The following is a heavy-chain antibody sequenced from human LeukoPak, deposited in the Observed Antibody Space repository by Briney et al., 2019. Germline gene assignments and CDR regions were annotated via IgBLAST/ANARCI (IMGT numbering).Heavy chain of an antibody. CDR3: AKGFYSNYVYLGYFDY. J-gene: IGHJ4*02. V-gene: IGHV3-30*18. Sequence: SGGSLRLSCAASGFTFSSYAMSWVRQAPGKGLEWVAVISYDGSNKYYADSVKGRFTISRDNSKNTLYLQMNSLRAEDTAVYYCAKGFYSNYVYLGYFDYWGQGTLVTVSS. D-gene: IGHD4-11*01. CDR1: GFTFSSYA. CDR2: ISYDGSNK.